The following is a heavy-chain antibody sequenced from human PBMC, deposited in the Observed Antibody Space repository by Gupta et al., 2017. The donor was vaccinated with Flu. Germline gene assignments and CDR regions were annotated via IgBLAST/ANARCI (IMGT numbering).Heavy chain of an antibody. CDR1: G. CDR3: ARIRSYTLDEGFDY. D-gene: IGHD6-6*01. V-gene: IGHV2-26*01. Sequence: GVSWIRQPPGKALEWLAHIFSNDEKSYSTSLKSRLTISKDTSKSQVVLTMTKMDTVDTATYYCARIRSYTLDEGFDYWGQGTMVTVSS. J-gene: IGHJ4*02. CDR2: IFSNDEK.